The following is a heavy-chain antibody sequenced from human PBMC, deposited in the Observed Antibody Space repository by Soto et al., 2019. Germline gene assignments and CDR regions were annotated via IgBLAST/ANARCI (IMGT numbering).Heavy chain of an antibody. CDR1: GYTFTTYD. CDR2: VSPNSDNT. Sequence: QVQLVQSGAEVREPGASVKVSCKASGYTFTTYDINWVRQAAGQGLEWMGWVSPNSDNTGYAQKFQGRVTMTRNPSMSTVYMELSGLRSEDSAVSYCARGVGDLGDYWGQGTLVTVSS. J-gene: IGHJ4*02. V-gene: IGHV1-8*01. CDR3: ARGVGDLGDY. D-gene: IGHD3-16*01.